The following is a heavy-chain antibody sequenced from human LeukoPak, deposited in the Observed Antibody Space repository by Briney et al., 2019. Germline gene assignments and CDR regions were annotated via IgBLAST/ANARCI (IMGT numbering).Heavy chain of an antibody. J-gene: IGHJ4*02. D-gene: IGHD5-12*01. V-gene: IGHV1-18*04. Sequence: ASVKVSCKASGYTFTGYYMRWVRQAPGQGLEWMGWISAYNGNTNYAQKLQGRVTMTTDTSTSTAYMELRSLRSDDTAVYYCAREEWLRPFDYWGQGTLVTVSS. CDR1: GYTFTGYY. CDR3: AREEWLRPFDY. CDR2: ISAYNGNT.